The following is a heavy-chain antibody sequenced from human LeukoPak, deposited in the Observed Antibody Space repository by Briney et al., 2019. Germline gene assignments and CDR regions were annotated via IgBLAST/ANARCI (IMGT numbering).Heavy chain of an antibody. Sequence: SETLSLTCTVSGGSISSYYWSWIRQPPGKGLEWIGYIYHSGSTNYNPSLKSRVTISVDKSKNQFSLKLKSVTAADTAVYHCARDGDSSGSYYPLFDYWGQGTLVTVSS. CDR3: ARDGDSSGSYYPLFDY. CDR2: IYHSGST. J-gene: IGHJ4*02. CDR1: GGSISSYY. V-gene: IGHV4-59*01. D-gene: IGHD3-22*01.